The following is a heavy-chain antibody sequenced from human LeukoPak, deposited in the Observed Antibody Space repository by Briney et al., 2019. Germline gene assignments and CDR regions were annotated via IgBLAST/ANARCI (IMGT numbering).Heavy chain of an antibody. CDR1: GYTFTSYG. J-gene: IGHJ4*02. D-gene: IGHD5-18*01. Sequence: ASVTVSCKASGYTFTSYGISWVRQAPGQGLEWMGWISAYNGNTNYAQKLQGRVTMTTDTSTSTAYMELRSLRSDDTAVYYCARVPDTAMVVYYFDYWGQGTLVTVSS. V-gene: IGHV1-18*01. CDR2: ISAYNGNT. CDR3: ARVPDTAMVVYYFDY.